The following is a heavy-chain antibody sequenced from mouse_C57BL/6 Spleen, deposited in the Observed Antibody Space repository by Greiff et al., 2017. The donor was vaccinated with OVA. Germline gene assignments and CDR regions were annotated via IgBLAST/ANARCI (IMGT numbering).Heavy chain of an antibody. Sequence: DVMLVESGGGLVKPGGSLKLSCAASGFTFSDYGMHWVRQAPEKGLEWVAYISSGSSTIYYADTVKGRFTISRDNAKNTLFLQMTSLRSEDTAMYYCAGPEGYGSSYWYAMDYWGQGTSVTVSS. CDR1: GFTFSDYG. CDR3: AGPEGYGSSYWYAMDY. CDR2: ISSGSSTI. V-gene: IGHV5-17*01. D-gene: IGHD1-1*01. J-gene: IGHJ4*01.